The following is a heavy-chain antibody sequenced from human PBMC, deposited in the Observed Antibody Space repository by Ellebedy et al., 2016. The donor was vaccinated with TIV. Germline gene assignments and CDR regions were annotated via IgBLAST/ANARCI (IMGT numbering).Heavy chain of an antibody. Sequence: PGGSLRLSCAGSGFMLRSYSMNWVRQAPGKGLEWISYASASGRTILYADSVKGRFTISRDNAKNLLYLQMNSLRVEDTAMYYCARGGQIWGQGTLVTVSS. V-gene: IGHV3-48*04. CDR3: ARGGQI. J-gene: IGHJ4*02. CDR1: GFMLRSYS. CDR2: ASASGRTI.